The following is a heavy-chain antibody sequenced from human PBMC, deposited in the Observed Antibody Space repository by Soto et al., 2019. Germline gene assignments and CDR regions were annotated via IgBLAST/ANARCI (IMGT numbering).Heavy chain of an antibody. D-gene: IGHD4-17*01. J-gene: IGHJ4*02. Sequence: QVQLVQSGAEVKKPGASVKVSCKASGYTFTTYGISWVRQAPGQGLEWVGWISAYSGNTKYAQKLLGRVTVTTDTSTSPAYTGVRSVRSDDTAVFYCARGRYGDYWGQGNLVT. V-gene: IGHV1-18*01. CDR3: ARGRYGDY. CDR2: ISAYSGNT. CDR1: GYTFTTYG.